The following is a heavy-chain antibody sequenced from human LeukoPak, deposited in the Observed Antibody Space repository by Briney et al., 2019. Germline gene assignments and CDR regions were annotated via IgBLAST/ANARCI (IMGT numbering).Heavy chain of an antibody. V-gene: IGHV3-72*01. J-gene: IGHJ4*02. CDR1: GFTLSDHY. D-gene: IGHD6-19*01. CDR3: IRSGYSGGWYFDY. CDR2: IRKKSNGYTT. Sequence: GGSLRLSCAASGFTLSDHYLDWARQPPGKGLEWLGHIRKKSNGYTTEYAASVKGRFTISRDDSKNSLYLQMNSLKTDDTAVYYCIRSGYSGGWYFDYWGQGTLVTVSS.